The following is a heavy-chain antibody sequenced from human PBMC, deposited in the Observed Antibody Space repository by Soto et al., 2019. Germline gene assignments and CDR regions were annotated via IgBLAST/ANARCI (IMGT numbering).Heavy chain of an antibody. D-gene: IGHD6-19*01. CDR2: ISSSSSTI. Sequence: GRSLRLSCAASGFTFSSYSMNWVRQAPGKGLEWVSYISSSSSTIYYADSVKGRFTISRDNAKNSLYLQMNSLRDEDTAVYYCAREGYGAVAVSCNDYYCYGMAVWGQGTTDLVSS. CDR3: AREGYGAVAVSCNDYYCYGMAV. CDR1: GFTFSSYS. J-gene: IGHJ6*02. V-gene: IGHV3-48*02.